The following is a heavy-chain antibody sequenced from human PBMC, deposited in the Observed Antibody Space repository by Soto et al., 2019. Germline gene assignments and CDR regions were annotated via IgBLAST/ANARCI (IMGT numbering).Heavy chain of an antibody. D-gene: IGHD3-16*02. CDR2: IIPIFGTA. J-gene: IGHJ4*02. Sequence: QVQLVQSGAEVKKPGSSVKVSCKASGGTFSSYAISWVRQAPGQGLEWMGGIIPIFGTANYAQKFQGRVTITADESTSTAYMELSSLRAEDTAVYYCPRTHYDYVWGSYRHLDYWGQGTLVTVSS. CDR3: PRTHYDYVWGSYRHLDY. CDR1: GGTFSSYA. V-gene: IGHV1-69*12.